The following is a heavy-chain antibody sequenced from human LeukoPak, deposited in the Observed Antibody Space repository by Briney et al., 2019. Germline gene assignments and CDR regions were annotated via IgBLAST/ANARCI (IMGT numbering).Heavy chain of an antibody. CDR3: ARNTETAIPLPYYFDY. CDR2: INTGNGNT. V-gene: IGHV1-3*04. Sequence: AASVTVSCKASGYTFTSYAMHWVRQAPGQRLECMGWINTGNGNTKYSQKFQGRVTITRDTSASTAYMDLSSPRSEDTAVYYCARNTETAIPLPYYFDYWGQGTLVTVSS. CDR1: GYTFTSYA. D-gene: IGHD2-21*02. J-gene: IGHJ4*02.